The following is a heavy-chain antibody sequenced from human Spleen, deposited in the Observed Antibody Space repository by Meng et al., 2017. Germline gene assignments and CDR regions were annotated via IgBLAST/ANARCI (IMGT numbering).Heavy chain of an antibody. J-gene: IGHJ4*02. CDR3: AREKSPGHFDY. CDR1: GYTFTDYF. CDR2: INPNNGGT. Sequence: QVQLVQSGAEVMKPGASLRVSCGASGYTFTDYFLHWVRQAPGQGLEWLGTINPNNGGTNYAQRFQDRVTLTRDTSTSTVYMELSSLGSEDTALYYCAREKSPGHFDYLGQGILVTVSS. V-gene: IGHV1-46*01.